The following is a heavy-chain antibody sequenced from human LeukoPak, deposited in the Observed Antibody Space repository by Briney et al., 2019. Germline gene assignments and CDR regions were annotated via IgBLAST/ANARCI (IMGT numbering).Heavy chain of an antibody. J-gene: IGHJ4*02. D-gene: IGHD5-18*01. V-gene: IGHV4-4*07. CDR1: GGSISSYY. CDR3: VRDRGYSYAFDY. Sequence: SETLSLTCTVSGGSISSYYWSWIRQPAGKGLEWIGRIYTSGSTNYNPSLKSRVTISIDTSKNQFSLKLNSVTAADTAVYYCVRDRGYSYAFDYWGQGTLVTVSS. CDR2: IYTSGST.